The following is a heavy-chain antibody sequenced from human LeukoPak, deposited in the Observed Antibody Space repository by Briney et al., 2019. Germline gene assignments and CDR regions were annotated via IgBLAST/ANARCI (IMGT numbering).Heavy chain of an antibody. CDR2: INPDGTYI. Sequence: GGSLRLSCAASGFTVSSDWMYWVRQAPGKGPVWVSRINPDGTYIDYADSVKGRFTISRDDAKSTLYLQMNSLRADDTALYYCSKDLGLWGEGTLVTVSP. CDR3: SKDLGL. D-gene: IGHD1-26*01. J-gene: IGHJ4*02. V-gene: IGHV3-74*01. CDR1: GFTVSSDW.